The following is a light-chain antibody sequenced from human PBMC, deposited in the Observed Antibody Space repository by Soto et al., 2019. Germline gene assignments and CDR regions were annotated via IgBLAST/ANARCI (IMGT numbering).Light chain of an antibody. CDR1: QSISSW. CDR2: KAS. J-gene: IGKJ1*01. Sequence: DLQMTHSPSTLSASVGDRVTITCRASQSISSWLAWYQQKPGQAPKLLIYKASTLQSGVPSRFSGSGSGTEFTLAISSLQPDDSATYYCQQYNDNWTFGQGTKV. V-gene: IGKV1-5*03. CDR3: QQYNDNWT.